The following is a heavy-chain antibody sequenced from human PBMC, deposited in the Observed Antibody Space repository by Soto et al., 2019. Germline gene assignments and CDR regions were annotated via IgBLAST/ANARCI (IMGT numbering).Heavy chain of an antibody. J-gene: IGHJ4*02. CDR2: IKQDGSEK. D-gene: IGHD1-26*01. CDR1: GFTFSSYW. CDR3: AREDGIAGTTSAFDY. Sequence: PGGSLRLSCAASGFTFSSYWMSWVRQAPGKGLEWVANIKQDGSEKYYVDSVKGRFTISRDNAKNSLYLQMNSLRAEDTAIYYCAREDGIAGTTSAFDYWGQGTLVTVSS. V-gene: IGHV3-7*01.